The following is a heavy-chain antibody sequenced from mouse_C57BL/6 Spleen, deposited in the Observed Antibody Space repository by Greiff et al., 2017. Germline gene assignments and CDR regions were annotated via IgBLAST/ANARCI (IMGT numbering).Heavy chain of an antibody. CDR1: GYTFTSYW. CDR3: AILPRAY. V-gene: IGHV1-69*01. D-gene: IGHD1-1*01. J-gene: IGHJ3*01. Sequence: VQLQQPGAELVMPGASAKLSCKASGYTFTSYWMHWVKQRPGQGLEWIGEIDPSDSYINYNQKFKGKSTLTVDKSSSTAYMQLSSLTSEDSAVYYCAILPRAYWGQGTLVTVSA. CDR2: IDPSDSYI.